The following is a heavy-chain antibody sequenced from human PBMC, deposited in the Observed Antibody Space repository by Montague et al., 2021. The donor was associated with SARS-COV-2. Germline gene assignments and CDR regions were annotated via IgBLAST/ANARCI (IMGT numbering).Heavy chain of an antibody. CDR2: ISYNSENT. J-gene: IGHJ4*02. CDR3: AKDVYYGSGNYRQAFGY. V-gene: IGHV3-9*01. D-gene: IGHD3-10*01. Sequence: PLRLSCAASGFTFGDYAMHWVRQTPGKGLEWVSGISYNSENTGYADSVKGRFTISRDNAKNSLYLQMNSLRTDDTALYYCAKDVYYGSGNYRQAFGYWGQGTLVTVSS. CDR1: GFTFGDYA.